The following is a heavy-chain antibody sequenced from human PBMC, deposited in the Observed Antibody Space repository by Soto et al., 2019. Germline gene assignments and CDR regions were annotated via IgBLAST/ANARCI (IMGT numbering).Heavy chain of an antibody. D-gene: IGHD4-17*01. J-gene: IGHJ4*02. CDR3: ARDRTYYGDYMGDY. Sequence: QVQLVQSGAEVKKPGASVKVSCKASGYTFTSYVLHWERQAPGQRPEWMGWINAGNGNTKYSQNFQGRVTISKNTSASTVYMQLRSLKSEDTAVYYCARDRTYYGDYMGDYWGQGTLVAVSS. CDR1: GYTFTSYV. V-gene: IGHV1-3*01. CDR2: INAGNGNT.